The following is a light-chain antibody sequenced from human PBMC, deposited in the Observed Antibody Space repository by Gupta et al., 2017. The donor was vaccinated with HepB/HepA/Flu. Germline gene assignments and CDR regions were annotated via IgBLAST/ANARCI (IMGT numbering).Light chain of an antibody. J-gene: IGKJ2*01. Sequence: GMTQSPLSLRSHPGEPASISCRSSQSLVHSNGYYYLDWYLQKPGQSPQLLIYLGSNRASGVPDRCSGSGSGADFTLKISRVEADDVAVYYCRQALESPLTFGQGTKLEIK. CDR1: QSLVHSNGYYY. CDR2: LGS. CDR3: RQALESPLT. V-gene: IGKV2-28*01.